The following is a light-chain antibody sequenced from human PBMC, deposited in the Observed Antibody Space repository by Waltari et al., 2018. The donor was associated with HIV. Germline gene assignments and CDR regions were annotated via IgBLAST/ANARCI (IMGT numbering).Light chain of an antibody. CDR2: EDS. CDR1: ALPKKY. V-gene: IGLV3-10*01. CDR3: YSTDSSGNHRV. Sequence: SYELTQPPSVSVSPGQTARITCSGDALPKKYAYWYQQKSGQAPVLVIYEDSKRTSGIPERFFGSSSGTMATWTISGAQVEDEADYYCYSTDSSGNHRVFGGGTKLTVL. J-gene: IGLJ2*01.